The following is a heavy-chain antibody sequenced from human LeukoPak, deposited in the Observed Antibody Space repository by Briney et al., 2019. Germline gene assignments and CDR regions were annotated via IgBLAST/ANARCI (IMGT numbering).Heavy chain of an antibody. CDR1: GFTFSSYS. D-gene: IGHD2/OR15-2a*01. CDR3: ARGFFYGDPFFDY. V-gene: IGHV3-21*06. Sequence: NPGGSLRLSCAASGFTFSSYSMNWVRQAPGKSLEWVASINTDSTYIYYADSMKGRFTISRDNAKNSLYLQMNSLRAEDTAVYYCARGFFYGDPFFDYWGQGSLVTVSS. J-gene: IGHJ4*02. CDR2: INTDSTYI.